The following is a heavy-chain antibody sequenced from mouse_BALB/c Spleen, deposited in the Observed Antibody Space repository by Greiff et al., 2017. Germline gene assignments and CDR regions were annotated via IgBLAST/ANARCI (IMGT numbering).Heavy chain of an antibody. CDR2: IDPENGDT. CDR1: GFNIKDYY. D-gene: IGHD1-2*01. CDR3: NLLRLRKGCAY. J-gene: IGHJ3*01. V-gene: IGHV14-4*02. Sequence: VQLQQSGAELVRSGASVKLSCTASGFNIKDYYMHWVKQRPEQGLEWIGWIDPENGDTEYAPKFQGKATMTADTSSNPAYLQLSSLTSEDTAVYYCNLLRLRKGCAYWGQGTLVTVSA.